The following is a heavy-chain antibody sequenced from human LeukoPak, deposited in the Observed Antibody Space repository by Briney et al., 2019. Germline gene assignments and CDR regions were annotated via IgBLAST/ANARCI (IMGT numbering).Heavy chain of an antibody. D-gene: IGHD2/OR15-2a*01. CDR2: IKPDGRDT. CDR1: GFTFSSYS. J-gene: IGHJ3*02. CDR3: ARDDSTTTGAFDI. V-gene: IGHV3-7*01. Sequence: PGGSLRLSCAASGFTFSSYSMSWVRQAPGKGLEWVATIKPDGRDTYYVDSVKGRFTISRDNAKNSLYLQMNSLRAEDTAVYYCARDDSTTTGAFDIWGQGTMVTVSS.